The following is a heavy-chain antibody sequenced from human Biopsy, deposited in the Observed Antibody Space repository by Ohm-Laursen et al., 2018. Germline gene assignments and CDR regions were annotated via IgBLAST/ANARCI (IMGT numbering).Heavy chain of an antibody. V-gene: IGHV1-69*13. Sequence: AASVKVSCKASGGNLRSYGISWVRQAPGQGLEWMGGIMPAFGVVNYGQNFEGRVTIDADDSTTTLDLSSLTSEDTAVYYCARGEAARVNDNYRYRLDHWGQGTTVVVSS. CDR3: ARGEAARVNDNYRYRLDH. J-gene: IGHJ6*02. D-gene: IGHD6-6*01. CDR1: GGNLRSYG. CDR2: IMPAFGVV.